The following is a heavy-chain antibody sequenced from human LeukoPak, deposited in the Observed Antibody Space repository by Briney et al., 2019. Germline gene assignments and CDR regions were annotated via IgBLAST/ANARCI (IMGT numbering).Heavy chain of an antibody. J-gene: IGHJ3*02. V-gene: IGHV3-30*02. D-gene: IGHD3-22*01. CDR1: GFTFSSYG. CDR2: IRYDGSNK. Sequence: PGGSLRLSCAASGFTFSSYGMHWVRQAPGKGLEWVAFIRYDGSNKYYADSVTGRFTISRDNSKNTLYLQMNSLRAEDTAVYYCAKDLVRITMIVADRGYAFDIWGQGTMVTVSS. CDR3: AKDLVRITMIVADRGYAFDI.